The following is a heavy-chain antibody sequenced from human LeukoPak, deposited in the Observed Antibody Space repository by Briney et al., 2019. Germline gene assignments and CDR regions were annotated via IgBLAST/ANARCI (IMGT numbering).Heavy chain of an antibody. CDR3: ARVGYCTNGVCYTNYYYYGMDV. D-gene: IGHD2-8*01. CDR1: GYTFTSYG. Sequence: ASVKVSCKASGYTFTSYGISWVRQAPGQGLEWMGWISAYNGNTNYAQKLQGRVTMTTDTSTSTAYMELRSLRSDDTAVYYCARVGYCTNGVCYTNYYYYGMDVRGQGTTVTVSS. CDR2: ISAYNGNT. V-gene: IGHV1-18*01. J-gene: IGHJ6*02.